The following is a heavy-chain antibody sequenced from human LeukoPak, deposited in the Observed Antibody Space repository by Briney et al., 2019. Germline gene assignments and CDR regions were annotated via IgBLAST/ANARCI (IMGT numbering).Heavy chain of an antibody. CDR2: ISGSGIST. D-gene: IGHD1-26*01. V-gene: IGHV3-23*01. CDR1: GFTFSSYV. Sequence: GGSLRLSCAASGFTFSSYVMTWVRQAPGKGLEWVSAISGSGISTYYADSVKGRFTISRDNSRNTLYLQMNSLRAEDTAVYYCAKGSGNYLKHFDYWGQGTLVTVSS. CDR3: AKGSGNYLKHFDY. J-gene: IGHJ4*02.